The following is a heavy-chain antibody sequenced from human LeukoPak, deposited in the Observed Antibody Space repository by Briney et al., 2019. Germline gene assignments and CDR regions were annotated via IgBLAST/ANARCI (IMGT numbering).Heavy chain of an antibody. CDR2: INPSGGST. V-gene: IGHV1-46*01. J-gene: IGHJ6*03. CDR3: ARSRRDYSNYRRADYYYYYYMDV. Sequence: ASVKVSCKASGYTFTSYYMHWVRQAPGQGLEWMGIINPSGGSTSYAQKFQGRVTITADKSTSTAYMELSSLRSEDTAVYYCARSRRDYSNYRRADYYYYYYMDVWGKGTTVTVSS. D-gene: IGHD4-11*01. CDR1: GYTFTSYY.